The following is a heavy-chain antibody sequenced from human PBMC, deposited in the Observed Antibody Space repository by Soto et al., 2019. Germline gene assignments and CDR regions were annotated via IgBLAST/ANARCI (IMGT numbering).Heavy chain of an antibody. Sequence: EVQLLESGGGLVQPGGSLRLSCAASGFPFSNYAMIWVRQAPGRGLEWVSTLSGSGGTTYYADPVKGRLTVSRDNSKNTLYLQMNSLRADDTAVYHCAKGTTFNSGWYRGGFDYWGQGTLVTVSS. CDR1: GFPFSNYA. CDR2: LSGSGGTT. V-gene: IGHV3-23*01. J-gene: IGHJ4*02. CDR3: AKGTTFNSGWYRGGFDY. D-gene: IGHD6-13*01.